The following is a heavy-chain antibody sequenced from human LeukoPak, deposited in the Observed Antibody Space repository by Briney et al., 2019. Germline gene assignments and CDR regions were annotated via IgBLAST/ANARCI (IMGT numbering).Heavy chain of an antibody. CDR1: GYTFTSYD. CDR3: ARGELVRNYYYYMDV. J-gene: IGHJ6*03. D-gene: IGHD6-6*01. Sequence: GASVTVSCKASGYTFTSYDINWVRQATGQGLEWMGWMNPNSGNTGYAQKFQGRVTMTRNTSISTAYMELSSLRSEDTAVYYCARGELVRNYYYYMDVWGKGTTVTVSS. V-gene: IGHV1-8*01. CDR2: MNPNSGNT.